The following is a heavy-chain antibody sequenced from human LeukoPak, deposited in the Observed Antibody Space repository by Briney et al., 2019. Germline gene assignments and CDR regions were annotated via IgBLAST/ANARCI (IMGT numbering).Heavy chain of an antibody. J-gene: IGHJ4*02. CDR3: ARHLDDSSGYYYRTMYYFDY. Sequence: GESLKISCKASGYSFTSYSIGWVRQMPGKGLEWMGIVYPGDSDTRYSPSFQGQVTISADKSISTAYLQWSSLEASDTAMYYCARHLDDSSGYYYRTMYYFDYWGQGTLVTVSS. CDR2: VYPGDSDT. CDR1: GYSFTSYS. V-gene: IGHV5-51*01. D-gene: IGHD3-22*01.